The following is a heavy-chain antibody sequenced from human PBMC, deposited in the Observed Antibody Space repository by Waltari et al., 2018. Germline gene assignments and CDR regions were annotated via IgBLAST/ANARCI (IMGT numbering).Heavy chain of an antibody. V-gene: IGHV3-48*03. CDR1: GFTFRHYE. CDR2: ISNSGSTV. CDR3: ARPSTEYYYYYYYMDV. J-gene: IGHJ6*03. Sequence: EVQVVESGGGLVQPGGSLRLSCAASGFTFRHYEMNWVRQAPGKGLEWVSFISNSGSTVYYADSVKGRFTISRDNAKNSLYLEMNSLRAEDTAVYYCARPSTEYYYYYYYMDVWGKGTTVTVS.